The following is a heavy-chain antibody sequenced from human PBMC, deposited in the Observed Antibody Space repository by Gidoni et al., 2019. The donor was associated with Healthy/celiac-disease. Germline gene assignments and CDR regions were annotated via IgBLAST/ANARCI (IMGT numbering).Heavy chain of an antibody. J-gene: IGHJ6*02. CDR2: IWYDGSNK. V-gene: IGHV3-33*01. D-gene: IGHD3-3*01. Sequence: QVQLVEAGGGVVQPGRSLRPACAASGFNLSIYGMHWFRQAPGKGLEWVAGIWYDGSNKYYSDPVKCRFTISRDNSKNTLYLQMNSRRAEDTAVYYCARDTYDFWSGYGSTDYYGMDVWGQGTTVTVSS. CDR3: ARDTYDFWSGYGSTDYYGMDV. CDR1: GFNLSIYG.